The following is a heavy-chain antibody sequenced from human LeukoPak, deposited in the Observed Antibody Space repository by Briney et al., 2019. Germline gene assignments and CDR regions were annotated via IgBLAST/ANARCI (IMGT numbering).Heavy chain of an antibody. Sequence: PSETLSLTCSVSGGSISSGDYYWSWIRQPPGKGLEWIGYIYYSGSTYYNPSLKSRATISVDTPKNQFSLKLSSVTAADTAVYYCARGLRGDYLSSGGLGLDYWGQGTLVTVSS. J-gene: IGHJ4*02. D-gene: IGHD4-17*01. V-gene: IGHV4-30-4*01. CDR3: ARGLRGDYLSSGGLGLDY. CDR2: IYYSGST. CDR1: GGSISSGDYY.